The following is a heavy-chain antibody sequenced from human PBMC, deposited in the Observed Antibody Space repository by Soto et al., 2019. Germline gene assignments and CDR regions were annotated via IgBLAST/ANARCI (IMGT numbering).Heavy chain of an antibody. CDR3: ALVTSAAGTVFDY. CDR1: GVSIRASSYY. J-gene: IGHJ4*02. Sequence: PSETLSLTCTVSGVSIRASSYYWGWIRQPPGKGLEWIGTIYYNGETFYHPSLKSRITMSIHTSKNQFSLKLSSVTAADTAVYYCALVTSAAGTVFDYWGQGTLVTVSS. CDR2: IYYNGET. V-gene: IGHV4-39*01. D-gene: IGHD6-13*01.